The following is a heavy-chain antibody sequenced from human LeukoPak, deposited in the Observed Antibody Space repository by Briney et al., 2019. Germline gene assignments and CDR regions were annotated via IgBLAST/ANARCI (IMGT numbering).Heavy chain of an antibody. CDR1: GFTFSNYG. Sequence: GGSLRLSYVGSGFTFSNYGINWVRQAPGKGLEWVSGFSSGGITYYADRVKGRFTISRDNSRNTLGLHVNSLRVEDTAVYYCARDRHWGSFDYWGQGTLVTVSP. CDR2: FSSGGIT. V-gene: IGHV3-23*01. D-gene: IGHD7-27*01. CDR3: ARDRHWGSFDY. J-gene: IGHJ4*02.